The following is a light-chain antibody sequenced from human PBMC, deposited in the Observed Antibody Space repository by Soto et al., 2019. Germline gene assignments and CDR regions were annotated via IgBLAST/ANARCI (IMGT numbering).Light chain of an antibody. J-gene: IGKJ4*01. Sequence: EIGLTQSPGTLSLSPGERATLSCRASQSVSRSYLAWYQQKPGHAPRLLIYGASSRATGIPDMFSGSWSGTDFTLTISRLEPEDFAVYYCQQYGSSGLTFGGGTKVEIK. CDR1: QSVSRSY. V-gene: IGKV3-20*01. CDR2: GAS. CDR3: QQYGSSGLT.